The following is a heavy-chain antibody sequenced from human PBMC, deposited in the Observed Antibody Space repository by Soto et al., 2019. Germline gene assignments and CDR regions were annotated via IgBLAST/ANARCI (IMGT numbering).Heavy chain of an antibody. J-gene: IGHJ4*02. V-gene: IGHV3-30-3*01. D-gene: IGHD6-19*01. Sequence: QVQLVESGGGVVQPGRSLRLSCAASGFTVSSYAMHWVRQAPGKGLEWVAVISYDGSNKYYADSVKGRFTISRDNSKNTLYPQMNSLRAEDTAVYDCARDRVGGWLVISHYFDYWGQGTLVTVSS. CDR1: GFTVSSYA. CDR3: ARDRVGGWLVISHYFDY. CDR2: ISYDGSNK.